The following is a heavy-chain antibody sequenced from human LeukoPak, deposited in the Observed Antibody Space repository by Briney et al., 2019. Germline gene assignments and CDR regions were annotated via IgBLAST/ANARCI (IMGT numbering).Heavy chain of an antibody. J-gene: IGHJ4*02. CDR3: ATLYDSSGYSFDY. V-gene: IGHV1-24*01. CDR2: VDPEDGET. Sequence: ASVKVSRKVSGYTLTELSMHWVRQAPGKGLEWMGGVDPEDGETIYAQKFQGRVTMTEDTSTDTAYMELSSLRSEDTAVYYCATLYDSSGYSFDYWGQGTLVTVSS. D-gene: IGHD3-22*01. CDR1: GYTLTELS.